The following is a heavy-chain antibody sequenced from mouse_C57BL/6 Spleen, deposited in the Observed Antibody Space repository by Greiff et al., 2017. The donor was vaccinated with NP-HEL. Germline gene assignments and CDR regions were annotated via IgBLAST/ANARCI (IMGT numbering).Heavy chain of an antibody. Sequence: QVQLQQSGAELVRPGASVTLSCKASGYTFTDYEMHWVKQTPVHGLEWIGAIDPETGGTAYNQKFKGKAILTADKSSSTAYMELRSLTSEDSAVYYCTRRLYYGSSPAWIAYWGQGTLVTVSA. CDR1: GYTFTDYE. CDR2: IDPETGGT. D-gene: IGHD1-1*01. J-gene: IGHJ3*01. V-gene: IGHV1-15*01. CDR3: TRRLYYGSSPAWIAY.